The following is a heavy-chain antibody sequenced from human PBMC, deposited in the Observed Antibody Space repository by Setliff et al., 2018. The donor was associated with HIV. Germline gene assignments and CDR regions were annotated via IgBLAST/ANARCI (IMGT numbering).Heavy chain of an antibody. CDR1: GFTFRDYY. D-gene: IGHD4-17*01. CDR3: SRDDLYGGNSFDY. CDR2: ISSAATII. V-gene: IGHV3-11*01. J-gene: IGHJ4*02. Sequence: GGSLRLSCAASGFTFRDYYMIWIRQAPGKGLEWVSYISSAATIISYADSVKGRFTISRDDATNSLCLQMNSLKTEDTAVYYCSRDDLYGGNSFDYWGQGTLVTVSS.